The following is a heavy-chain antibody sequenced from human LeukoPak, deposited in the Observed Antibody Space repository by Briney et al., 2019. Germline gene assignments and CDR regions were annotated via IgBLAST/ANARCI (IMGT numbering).Heavy chain of an antibody. CDR3: ARRYCSGGSCYLFDY. CDR2: INLNSGGT. CDR1: GYTFTGYY. J-gene: IGHJ4*02. D-gene: IGHD2-15*01. Sequence: VASVKVPCKASGYTFTGYYMHWVRQAPGQGLEWMGRINLNSGGTNYAQKFQGRVTMTRDTSISTAYMELSRLRSDDTAVYYCARRYCSGGSCYLFDYWGQGTLVTVSS. V-gene: IGHV1-2*06.